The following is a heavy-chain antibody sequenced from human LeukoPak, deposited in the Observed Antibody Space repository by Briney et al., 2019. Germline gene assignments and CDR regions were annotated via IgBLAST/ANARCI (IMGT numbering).Heavy chain of an antibody. CDR2: IRSKRYGGAT. CDR1: GFTFSSYA. CDR3: TRDILSGWYYFDF. D-gene: IGHD6-19*01. J-gene: IGHJ4*02. Sequence: GGSLRLSCAASGFTFSSYAMSWVRQAPGKGLEWVGFIRSKRYGGATEYAASVKGRFTIPRDDSKSVAYLHMNSLKTEDTAVYYCTRDILSGWYYFDFWGQGTLVTVSS. V-gene: IGHV3-49*04.